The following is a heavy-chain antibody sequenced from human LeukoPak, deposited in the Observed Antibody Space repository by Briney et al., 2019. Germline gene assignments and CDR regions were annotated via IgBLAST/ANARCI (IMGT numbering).Heavy chain of an antibody. J-gene: IGHJ5*02. CDR3: ARGTRNDFWSGYYTGWFDP. CDR2: MNPNSGNT. Sequence: ASVKVSCAASGYTFTSYDINWVRQATGQGLEWMGWMNPNSGNTGYAQKFQGRVTMTRNTSISTAYMELSSLRSEDTAVYYCARGTRNDFWSGYYTGWFDPWGQGTLVTVSS. CDR1: GYTFTSYD. V-gene: IGHV1-8*01. D-gene: IGHD3-3*01.